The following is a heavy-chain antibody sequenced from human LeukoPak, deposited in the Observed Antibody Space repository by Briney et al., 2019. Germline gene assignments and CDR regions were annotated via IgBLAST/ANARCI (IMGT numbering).Heavy chain of an antibody. CDR2: ISSSGGNI. CDR1: GFTFSSYA. V-gene: IGHV3-23*01. J-gene: IGHJ4*02. D-gene: IGHD1-26*01. CDR3: AKSTFSGSFDY. Sequence: GGSLRLSCAASGFTFSSYAMSWVRQAPGKGLEWVSAISSSGGNIYYADSVKGRFTISRDNSKNTLYLQMNSLRAEDTAVYYCAKSTFSGSFDYWGQGTLVTVSS.